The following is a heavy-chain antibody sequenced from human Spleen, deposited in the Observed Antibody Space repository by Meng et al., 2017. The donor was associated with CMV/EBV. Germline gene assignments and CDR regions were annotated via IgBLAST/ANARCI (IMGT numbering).Heavy chain of an antibody. J-gene: IGHJ4*02. CDR3: ARVFGRDYPDS. CDR2: IYYRGST. Sequence: QVAPQESGPETLKPSPTLSLPCTVSGGAISSGDYYWSWIRQPPGKGLEWIGHIYYRGSTYYNPSLKSRLTISVDTSKNQFSLELSSVTAADTAVYYCARVFGRDYPDSWGRGTLVTVSS. D-gene: IGHD3-16*01. V-gene: IGHV4-30-4*08. CDR1: GGAISSGDYY.